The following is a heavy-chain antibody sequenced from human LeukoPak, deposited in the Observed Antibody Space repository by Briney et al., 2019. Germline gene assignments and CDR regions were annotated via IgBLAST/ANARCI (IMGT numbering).Heavy chain of an antibody. J-gene: IGHJ4*02. Sequence: GSLRLSCAAPGFTFSSYAMSWVRQAPGKGLEWVSAISGSGGSTYYADSVKGRFTISRDNSKSTLYLQMNSLRAEDTAVYYCAKAHGARSQETTFGYWGQGTLVTVSS. CDR2: ISGSGGST. V-gene: IGHV3-23*01. D-gene: IGHD4-17*01. CDR1: GFTFSSYA. CDR3: AKAHGARSQETTFGY.